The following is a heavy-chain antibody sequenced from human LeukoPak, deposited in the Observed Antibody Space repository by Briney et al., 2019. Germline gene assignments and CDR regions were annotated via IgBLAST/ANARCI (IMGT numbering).Heavy chain of an antibody. CDR1: GYFISSGYY. CDR2: IYHSGST. CDR3: ASDRSSWNPGAPY. Sequence: SETLSLTCTVSGYFISSGYYWGWIRQPPGKGLEWIGSIYHSGSTYYNPSLKSRVTISVDTSKNQFSLKLSSVTAADTAVYYCASDRSSWNPGAPYWGQGTLVTVSS. D-gene: IGHD6-13*01. V-gene: IGHV4-38-2*02. J-gene: IGHJ4*02.